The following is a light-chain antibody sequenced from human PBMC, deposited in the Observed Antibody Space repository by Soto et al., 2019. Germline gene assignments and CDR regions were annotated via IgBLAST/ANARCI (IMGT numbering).Light chain of an antibody. CDR3: SSYTSINTLV. J-gene: IGLJ3*02. CDR2: DVS. CDR1: SSDVGGYNY. V-gene: IGLV2-14*03. Sequence: QSALTQPASVSGSPGQSITISCTGTSSDVGGYNYVSWYQQHPGKAPKLMIYDVSNRPPGVSNRFSGSKSGNTASLTISGLQAEDEADYYCSSYTSINTLVFGGGTKLTVL.